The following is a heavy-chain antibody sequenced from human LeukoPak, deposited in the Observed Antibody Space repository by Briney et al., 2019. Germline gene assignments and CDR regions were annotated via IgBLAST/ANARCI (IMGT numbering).Heavy chain of an antibody. Sequence: GGSLRLSCAASGFTFSSYAMSWVRQAPGKGLEWVSAISGSGGSTYCADSVKGRFTISRDNSKNTLYLQMNSLRAEDTAVYYCAQLRPRGYSYGPPDYWGQGTLVTVSS. CDR1: GFTFSSYA. D-gene: IGHD5-18*01. CDR3: AQLRPRGYSYGPPDY. V-gene: IGHV3-23*01. CDR2: ISGSGGST. J-gene: IGHJ4*02.